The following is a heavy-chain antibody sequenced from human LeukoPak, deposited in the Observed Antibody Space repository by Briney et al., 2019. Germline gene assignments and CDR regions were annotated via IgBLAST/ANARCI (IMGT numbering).Heavy chain of an antibody. CDR2: IQSDASQI. D-gene: IGHD2-21*02. CDR3: AREGAVVTALFDY. CDR1: RFNFRGSG. J-gene: IGHJ4*02. Sequence: GGSLRLSCAASRFNFRGSGMHWVRQAPGTGLEWVAFIQSDASQIYYADSVKGRFTISRDNAKNSLYLQMNSLRAEDTAVYYCAREGAVVTALFDYWGQGTLVTVSS. V-gene: IGHV3-30*02.